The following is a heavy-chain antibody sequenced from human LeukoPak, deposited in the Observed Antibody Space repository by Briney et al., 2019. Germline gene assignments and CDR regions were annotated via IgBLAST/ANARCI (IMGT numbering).Heavy chain of an antibody. CDR2: ISAYNGNT. D-gene: IGHD2-15*01. Sequence: GASVKVSCKASGYTFINYDISWVRQAPGQGLEWMGWISAYNGNTNYAQKLQGRVTMTTDTSTSTAYMELRSLRSDDTAVYYCARDGGVVVAATLSWFDPWGQGTLVTVSS. J-gene: IGHJ5*02. CDR1: GYTFINYD. CDR3: ARDGGVVVAATLSWFDP. V-gene: IGHV1-18*01.